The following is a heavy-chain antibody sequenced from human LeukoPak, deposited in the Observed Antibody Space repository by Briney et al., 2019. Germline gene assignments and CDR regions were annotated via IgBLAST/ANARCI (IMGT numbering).Heavy chain of an antibody. CDR3: TIGELN. D-gene: IGHD2-21*01. Sequence: GGSLRLSCAASGFTFTNAWMTWVRQAPGKGLEWVGRIKGKTDAGTIDYAAPVKGRFTISRDDSKNTLYLQLSSLKTDDTAVYYCTIGELNWGQGTLVTVSS. V-gene: IGHV3-15*01. J-gene: IGHJ4*02. CDR2: IKGKTDAGTI. CDR1: GFTFTNAW.